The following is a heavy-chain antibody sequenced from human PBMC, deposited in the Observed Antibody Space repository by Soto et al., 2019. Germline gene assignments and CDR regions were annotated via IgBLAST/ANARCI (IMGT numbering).Heavy chain of an antibody. CDR3: ARGVVTARREYYYYYGMDV. J-gene: IGHJ6*02. Sequence: PSETLSLTCTVSGGSISSGDYYWSWIRQPPGKGLEWIGYIYYSGSTYYNPSLKSRVTISVDTSKNQFSLKLSSVTAADTAVYYCARGVVTARREYYYYYGMDVWGQGTTVTVS. D-gene: IGHD2-21*02. CDR2: IYYSGST. CDR1: GGSISSGDYY. V-gene: IGHV4-30-4*01.